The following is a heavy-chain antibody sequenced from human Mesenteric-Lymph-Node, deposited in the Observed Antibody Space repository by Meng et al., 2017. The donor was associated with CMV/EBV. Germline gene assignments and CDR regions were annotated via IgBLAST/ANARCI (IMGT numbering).Heavy chain of an antibody. Sequence: GESLKISCVASGFTFSTSSMNWARQAPGKGLEWVSFISGGNSAIYYADSVKGRFTISRDNAKNSLFLQMNSLRAEDTAVYYCASPPARFFESPGYWGQGTLVTVSS. J-gene: IGHJ4*02. CDR1: GFTFSTSS. D-gene: IGHD3-3*01. V-gene: IGHV3-48*04. CDR3: ASPPARFFESPGY. CDR2: ISGGNSAI.